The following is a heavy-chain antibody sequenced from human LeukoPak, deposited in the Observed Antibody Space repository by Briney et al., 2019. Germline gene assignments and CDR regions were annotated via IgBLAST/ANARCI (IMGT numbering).Heavy chain of an antibody. CDR3: ARLVRYSSSWFFDY. V-gene: IGHV4-34*01. D-gene: IGHD6-13*01. Sequence: PSETLSLTCAVYGGSFSGYYWSWIRQPPGKGLEGMGEINHSGSTNYNPSLKSRVTISVDTSKNQFSLKLSSVTAADTAVYYCARLVRYSSSWFFDYWGQGTLVTVSS. CDR1: GGSFSGYY. CDR2: INHSGST. J-gene: IGHJ4*02.